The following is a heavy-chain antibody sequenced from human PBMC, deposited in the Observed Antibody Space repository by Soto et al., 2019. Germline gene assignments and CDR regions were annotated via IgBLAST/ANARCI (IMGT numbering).Heavy chain of an antibody. D-gene: IGHD3-16*01. V-gene: IGHV1-8*01. CDR1: GYSFTNND. Sequence: ASVKVSCKASGYSFTNNDVSWVRQATGQGLEWMGWMNPGSGDTGYAQKFQGRVTMTRDISIATAYMGLSSLRSDDTAIYYCARMETFGSLNWFDPCGQLTLVTVSS. CDR2: MNPGSGDT. CDR3: ARMETFGSLNWFDP. J-gene: IGHJ5*02.